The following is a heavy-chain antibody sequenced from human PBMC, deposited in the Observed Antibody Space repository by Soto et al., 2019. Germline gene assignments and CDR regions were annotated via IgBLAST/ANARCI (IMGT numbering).Heavy chain of an antibody. D-gene: IGHD3-16*02. Sequence: QVQLVQSGAEVKKPGASVKVSCKASGYTFTSYAIHWVRQAPGQRLEWMGWINAGNGNTKYSQKFQGRVTITRDTSASTAYMELSSLRSEDTAVYYCVCGSYRYTEVSDYWGQGTLVTVSS. CDR1: GYTFTSYA. J-gene: IGHJ4*02. V-gene: IGHV1-3*01. CDR3: VCGSYRYTEVSDY. CDR2: INAGNGNT.